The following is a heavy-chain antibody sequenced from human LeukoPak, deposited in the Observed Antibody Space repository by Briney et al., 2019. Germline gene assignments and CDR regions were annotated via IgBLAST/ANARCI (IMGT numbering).Heavy chain of an antibody. CDR3: ARDFGGITAAGYAFDI. Sequence: SETLSLTCTVSGGYINSGGYYWAWIRQPAGKGLEWIGRLYTSGSTNLNPSLKSRVTISLDTSKNQFALKLRSVTAADTAVYFCARDFGGITAAGYAFDIWGQGAMVTVSS. CDR2: LYTSGST. V-gene: IGHV4-61*02. D-gene: IGHD6-13*01. CDR1: GGYINSGGYY. J-gene: IGHJ3*02.